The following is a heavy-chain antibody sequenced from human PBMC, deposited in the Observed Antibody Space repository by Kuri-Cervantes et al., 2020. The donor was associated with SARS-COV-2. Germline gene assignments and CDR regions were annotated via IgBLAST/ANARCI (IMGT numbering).Heavy chain of an antibody. J-gene: IGHJ4*02. V-gene: IGHV3-21*04. CDR3: AKDSAPSGYYDFWSGYSNFDY. Sequence: LSLTCAASGFTFSSYSMNWVRQAPGKGLEWVSSISSSSSYIYYADSVKGRFTISRDNSKNTLYLQMNSLRAEDTAVYYCAKDSAPSGYYDFWSGYSNFDYWGQGTLVTVSS. CDR2: ISSSSSYI. D-gene: IGHD3-3*01. CDR1: GFTFSSYS.